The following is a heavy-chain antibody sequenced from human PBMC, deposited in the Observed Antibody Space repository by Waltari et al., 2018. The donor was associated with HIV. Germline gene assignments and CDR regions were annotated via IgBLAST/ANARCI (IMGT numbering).Heavy chain of an antibody. CDR3: ARQGLQYSDGMDV. J-gene: IGHJ6*02. V-gene: IGHV1-18*01. Sequence: QVQLVQFGTEVKKAGASVKVSCKTSGYTFTEYGISWVRQAPGQGLEWMGWISPYNGDANYAQKLKGRVTMTTDTSTKTAYMEVRSLRSDDTAVYYCARQGLQYSDGMDVWGHGTTVTVSS. CDR1: GYTFTEYG. CDR2: ISPYNGDA. D-gene: IGHD4-4*01.